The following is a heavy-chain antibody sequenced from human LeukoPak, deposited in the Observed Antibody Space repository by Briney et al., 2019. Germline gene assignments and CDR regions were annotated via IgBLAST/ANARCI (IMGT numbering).Heavy chain of an antibody. Sequence: GGSLRLSCAASGFTFSSCSMNWVRQAPGKGLEWVSYISSSSSTIYYADSVKGRFTISRDNAKNSLYLQMNSLRAEDTAVYYCATRGRGSSRYGSGSYFSYWGQGTLVTVSS. CDR2: ISSSSSTI. CDR1: GFTFSSCS. J-gene: IGHJ4*02. V-gene: IGHV3-48*01. CDR3: ATRGRGSSRYGSGSYFSY. D-gene: IGHD3-10*01.